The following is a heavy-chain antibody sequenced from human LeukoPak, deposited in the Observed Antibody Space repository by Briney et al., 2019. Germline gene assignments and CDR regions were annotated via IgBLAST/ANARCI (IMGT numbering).Heavy chain of an antibody. CDR2: VYYSGIT. CDR1: GGSLTIYS. J-gene: IGHJ4*02. CDR3: AKGRNTYLDF. Sequence: SETLSLTCSVSGGSLTIYSWNWLRQPPGKGLEWIGYVYYSGITNYNPSLKSRVAISADTSKNQFSLKLTSVTAADTAMYYCAKGRNTYLDFWGQGTLVTVSS. V-gene: IGHV4-59*01.